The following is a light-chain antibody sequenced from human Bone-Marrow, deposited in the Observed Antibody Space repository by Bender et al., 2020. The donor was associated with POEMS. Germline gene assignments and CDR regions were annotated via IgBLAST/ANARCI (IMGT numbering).Light chain of an antibody. J-gene: IGLJ1*01. CDR1: SSDVGSYNL. CDR3: SSYAGSSYV. V-gene: IGLV2-23*02. CDR2: DVT. Sequence: QSALTQPASVSGSPGQSITISCTGTSSDVGSYNLVSWYQQYPGKAPKLLIYDVTKRPSGVPDRFSGFKSGNTASLTVSGLRAEDEADYYCSSYAGSSYVFGTGTKLTVL.